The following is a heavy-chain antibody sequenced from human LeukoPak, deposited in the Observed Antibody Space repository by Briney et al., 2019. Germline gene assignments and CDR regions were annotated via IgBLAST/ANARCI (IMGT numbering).Heavy chain of an antibody. CDR1: GFTFSSYE. CDR3: ARFYGDETYFDY. J-gene: IGHJ4*02. Sequence: GGSLRLSCAASGFTFSSYEMNWVRRAPGKGLEWVSYISSSGSTIYYADSVKGRFTISRDNAKNSLYLQMNSLRAEDTAVYYCARFYGDETYFDYWGQGTLVTVSS. D-gene: IGHD4-17*01. CDR2: ISSSGSTI. V-gene: IGHV3-48*03.